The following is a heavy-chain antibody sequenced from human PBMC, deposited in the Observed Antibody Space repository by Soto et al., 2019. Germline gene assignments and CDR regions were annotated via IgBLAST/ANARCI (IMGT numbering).Heavy chain of an antibody. CDR1: GGSXGNSA. J-gene: IGHJ4*02. CDR2: LIPVYRTL. V-gene: IGHV1-69*13. CDR3: ATGVIWIGYFTVDS. D-gene: IGHD3-3*01. Sequence: SXKVSFKATGGSXGNSAIDLVRQTPGQGLEWLGGLIPVYRTLNYAQKFQGRVTITADESPGTAYMTLSSLASDDPAVYYCATGVIWIGYFTVDSWGQGTRGTVSS.